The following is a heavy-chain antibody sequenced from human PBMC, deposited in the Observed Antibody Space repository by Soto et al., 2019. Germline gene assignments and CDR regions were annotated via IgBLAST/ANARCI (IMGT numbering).Heavy chain of an antibody. CDR2: IYYTGIT. V-gene: IGHV4-31*03. D-gene: IGHD4-17*01. CDR3: ARAHYGGKGGLRGTYFDY. CDR1: GDSISGDSYC. J-gene: IGHJ4*01. Sequence: SETLSLTCTVSGDSISGDSYCWSWIRQHPGRGLEWIGDIYYTGITYYNPALKSRISISVDTSKNQFSLNLNSVTAADTAVYFCARAHYGGKGGLRGTYFDYWGHGTLVTVSS.